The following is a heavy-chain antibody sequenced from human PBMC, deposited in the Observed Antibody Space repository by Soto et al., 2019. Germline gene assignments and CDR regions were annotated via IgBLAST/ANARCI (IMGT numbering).Heavy chain of an antibody. CDR2: ISGSGGST. D-gene: IGHD6-13*01. CDR1: GFTFSSYA. J-gene: IGHJ5*02. CDR3: AKDSGSSSWFSQKNNWFDP. Sequence: PGGSLRLSCAASGFTFSSYAMSWVRQAPGKGLEWVSAISGSGGSTYYADSVKGRFTISRDNSKNTLYLQMNSLRAEDTAVYYCAKDSGSSSWFSQKNNWFDPWGQGTLVTVSS. V-gene: IGHV3-23*01.